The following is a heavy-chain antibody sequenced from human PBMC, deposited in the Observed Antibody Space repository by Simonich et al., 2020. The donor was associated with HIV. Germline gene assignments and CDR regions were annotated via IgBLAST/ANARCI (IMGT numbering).Heavy chain of an antibody. D-gene: IGHD6-6*01. CDR3: ARGWDGSSSSLDDY. Sequence: EVQLVESGGGLVQPGGSLRLSCVASGFTFSSYWMTWVRQAPGKGLEWVANIRQDGRDKYYVDSVKGRFTISRDNAKNSLFLQMNSLKAEDTAVYYCARGWDGSSSSLDDYWGQGTLVTVSS. J-gene: IGHJ4*02. CDR1: GFTFSSYW. V-gene: IGHV3-7*01. CDR2: IRQDGRDK.